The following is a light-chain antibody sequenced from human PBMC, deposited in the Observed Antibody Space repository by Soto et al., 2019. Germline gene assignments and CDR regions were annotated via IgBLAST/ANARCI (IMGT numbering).Light chain of an antibody. CDR1: SSDIGFYNY. J-gene: IGLJ3*02. V-gene: IGLV2-14*01. CDR2: DVS. Sequence: QSVLTQPASVSGSPGQSIAISCTGTSSDIGFYNYVSWYRQHPGKAPKLMIYDVSNRPSGISNRFSGSKSDNTASLTISGLQPEDEADYYCSSYTTSNTVVFGGGTKLTVL. CDR3: SSYTTSNTVV.